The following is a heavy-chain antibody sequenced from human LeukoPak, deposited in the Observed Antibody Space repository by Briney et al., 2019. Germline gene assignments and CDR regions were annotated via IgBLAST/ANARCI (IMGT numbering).Heavy chain of an antibody. CDR2: IRYDGSNK. CDR1: GFTFSSYG. D-gene: IGHD2/OR15-2a*01. V-gene: IGHV3-30*02. J-gene: IGHJ4*02. Sequence: QAGGSLRLSCAAPGFTFSSYGMHWVRQAPGKGLEWVAFIRYDGSNKYYADSVKGRFTISRDNSKNTLYLQMNSLRAEDTAVYYCAKDAFLGSGGYYFDYWGQGTLVTVSS. CDR3: AKDAFLGSGGYYFDY.